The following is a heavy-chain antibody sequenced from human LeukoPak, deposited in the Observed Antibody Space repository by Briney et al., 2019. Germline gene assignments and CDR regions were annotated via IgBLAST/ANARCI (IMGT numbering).Heavy chain of an antibody. V-gene: IGHV1-69*05. D-gene: IGHD4-17*01. CDR2: IIPIFGTA. J-gene: IGHJ4*02. Sequence: GASVKVSCKASGGTFSSYGISWVRQAPGQGLEWMGGIIPIFGTANYAQKFQGRVTITTDESTSTAYMELSRLRSDDTAVYYCASGDGDYGTDYWGQGTLVTVSS. CDR1: GGTFSSYG. CDR3: ASGDGDYGTDY.